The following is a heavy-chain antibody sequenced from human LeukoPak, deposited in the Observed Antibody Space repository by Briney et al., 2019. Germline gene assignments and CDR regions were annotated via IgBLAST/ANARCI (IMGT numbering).Heavy chain of an antibody. D-gene: IGHD6-13*01. CDR1: GFTFSNCA. J-gene: IGHJ4*02. CDR2: ISSYGDKT. CDR3: VKDLYKGDSSSWYYFDY. Sequence: GGSLRLSCSASGFTFSNCAMHWVRQAPGKGPEYVSVISSYGDKTYYADSVKGRFTIARDKSKNTVSLQMSSLRAEDTAVYYCVKDLYKGDSSSWYYFDYWGQGSLVTVSS. V-gene: IGHV3-64D*06.